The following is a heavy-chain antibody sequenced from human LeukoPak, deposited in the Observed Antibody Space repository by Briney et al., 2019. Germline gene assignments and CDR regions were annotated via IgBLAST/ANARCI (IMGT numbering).Heavy chain of an antibody. J-gene: IGHJ4*02. D-gene: IGHD3-22*01. V-gene: IGHV3-43*01. CDR2: ISWDGDGT. CDR1: GFTFYEHT. Sequence: PGGSLRLSCAASGFTFYEHTMHWVRQVPGKGPEWVSLISWDGDGTDYADSVKGRFTISRDNRKNTLYLQMNSLRTEDTALYYCVKGLTYYYDSSVRGFDYWGQGTLVTVSS. CDR3: VKGLTYYYDSSVRGFDY.